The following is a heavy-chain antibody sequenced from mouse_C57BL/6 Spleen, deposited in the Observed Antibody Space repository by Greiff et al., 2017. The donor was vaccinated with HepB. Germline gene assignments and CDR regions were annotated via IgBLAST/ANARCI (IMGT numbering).Heavy chain of an antibody. V-gene: IGHV1-82*01. CDR1: GYAFSSSW. CDR2: IYPGDGDT. CDR3: ARDLDSSGYY. J-gene: IGHJ2*01. D-gene: IGHD3-2*02. Sequence: VMLVESGPELVKPGASVKISCKASGYAFSSSWMNWVKQRPGKGLEWIGRIYPGDGDTNYNGKLKGKATLTADKSSSTAYMQLSSLTPEDSAVYFCARDLDSSGYYWGQGTTLTVSS.